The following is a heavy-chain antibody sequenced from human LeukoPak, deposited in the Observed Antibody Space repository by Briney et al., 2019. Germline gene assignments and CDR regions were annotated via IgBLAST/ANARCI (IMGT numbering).Heavy chain of an antibody. Sequence: GGSLRLSCAASGFTFSSYGMSWVRQAPGKGLEWVSSISGTSTYIYYADSVKGRFTISRDNAKKSVYLQMDNLRAEDTAVYFCAARNYNLLSDFYTPFDYWGQGVLVTVSS. D-gene: IGHD3-3*01. J-gene: IGHJ4*02. CDR3: AARNYNLLSDFYTPFDY. CDR1: GFTFSSYG. CDR2: ISGTSTYI. V-gene: IGHV3-21*01.